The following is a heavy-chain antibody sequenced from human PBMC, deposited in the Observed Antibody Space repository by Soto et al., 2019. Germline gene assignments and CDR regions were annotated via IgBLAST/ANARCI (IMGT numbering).Heavy chain of an antibody. CDR2: IKSQGNGATR. V-gene: IGHV3-15*07. Sequence: EVQVVESGGGLVRPGGSLRLSCAASGFTFINAWMNWVRQAPGKGLEWVARIKSQGNGATRDYAAPVKGRFTISRDDSKNTLHLQMESLKTEDTAVYYCSADTPDIGGWLDYWGQGTLVTVSS. D-gene: IGHD2-15*01. CDR3: SADTPDIGGWLDY. J-gene: IGHJ4*02. CDR1: GFTFINAW.